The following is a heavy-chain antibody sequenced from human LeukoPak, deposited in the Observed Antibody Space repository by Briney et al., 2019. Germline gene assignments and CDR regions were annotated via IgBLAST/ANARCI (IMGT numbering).Heavy chain of an antibody. J-gene: IGHJ4*02. D-gene: IGHD3-10*01. Sequence: PSETLSLTCAVYGGSFSGYYWSWIRQPPGKGLEWIGEINHSGSTNYNPSLKSRVTISVDTSKNQFSLKLSSVTAADTAVYYCASSPQNYGSGSYYKRWGPYYFDYWGQGTLVTVSS. CDR3: ASSPQNYGSGSYYKRWGPYYFDY. V-gene: IGHV4-34*01. CDR1: GGSFSGYY. CDR2: INHSGST.